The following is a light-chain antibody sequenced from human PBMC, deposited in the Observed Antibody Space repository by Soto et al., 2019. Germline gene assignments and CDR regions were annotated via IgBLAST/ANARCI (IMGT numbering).Light chain of an antibody. Sequence: EIVFTQSPGTLSLCPGERASPSLRASQSVSSSYLGWYQQKPGQAPRLLIYGASSRATGIPDRFSGSGSGTDFTLTISRLEPEDFAVYYCQQYGSSPTTFGQGTKVDIK. CDR1: QSVSSSY. CDR3: QQYGSSPTT. V-gene: IGKV3-20*01. CDR2: GAS. J-gene: IGKJ1*01.